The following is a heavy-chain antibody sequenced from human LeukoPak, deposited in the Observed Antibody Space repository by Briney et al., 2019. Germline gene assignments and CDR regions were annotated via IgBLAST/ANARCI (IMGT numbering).Heavy chain of an antibody. J-gene: IGHJ4*02. CDR1: GGSIGSDY. CDR2: VSYRGTT. D-gene: IGHD6-13*01. V-gene: IGHV4-59*01. CDR3: ARGYPYGSNWSIFDL. Sequence: SETLSLTCTVSGGSIGSDYWSWIRQPPEKGLEWIGYVSYRGTTNYNPSVESRVTISVDTSKNHFSLKLTPVTAADTAVYYCARGYPYGSNWSIFDLWGQGALVTVSS.